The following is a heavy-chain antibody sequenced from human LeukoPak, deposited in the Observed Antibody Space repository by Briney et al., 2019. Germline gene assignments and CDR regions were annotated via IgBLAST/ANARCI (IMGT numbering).Heavy chain of an antibody. Sequence: GGSLRLSCAASGFTVGRNWMHWVRQAPGKGLVWVSRSEGDDSTTTYADSVKGRFTVSRDTAKNTLYLQMNSLRVEDTAVYYCARVWGSGDYWGQGTLVTVSS. V-gene: IGHV3-74*03. CDR2: SEGDDSTT. J-gene: IGHJ4*02. D-gene: IGHD7-27*01. CDR1: GFTVGRNW. CDR3: ARVWGSGDY.